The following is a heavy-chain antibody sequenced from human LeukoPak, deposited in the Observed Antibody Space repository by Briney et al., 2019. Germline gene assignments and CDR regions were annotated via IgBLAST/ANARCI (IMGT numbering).Heavy chain of an antibody. V-gene: IGHV3-49*03. Sequence: GGSLRLSCTTSGFNFGDYAMSWFRQAPEKGLEGVGFITNKAFGGTAEYAASVKGRFTISRDDSRSIAYLQMDNLRTEDTGVYYCTRDEYGTGSNFFDYWGQGTLVTVST. J-gene: IGHJ4*02. CDR1: GFNFGDYA. CDR3: TRDEYGTGSNFFDY. D-gene: IGHD2-8*02. CDR2: ITNKAFGGTA.